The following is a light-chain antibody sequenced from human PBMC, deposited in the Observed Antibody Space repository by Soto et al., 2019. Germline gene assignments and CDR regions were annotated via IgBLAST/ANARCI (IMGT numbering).Light chain of an antibody. CDR1: SSDVGSYNF. V-gene: IGLV2-23*02. J-gene: IGLJ1*01. Sequence: QSSLTQPSSVNGSPVQSITISCTRTSSDVGSYNFVSWYQQHPGKVPKVMIYEVSKRPSGVSDRFSGSKSGNTASLTISGLQAEDEADYYCCADAGRSTYVFGTGTKVTVL. CDR2: EVS. CDR3: CADAGRSTYV.